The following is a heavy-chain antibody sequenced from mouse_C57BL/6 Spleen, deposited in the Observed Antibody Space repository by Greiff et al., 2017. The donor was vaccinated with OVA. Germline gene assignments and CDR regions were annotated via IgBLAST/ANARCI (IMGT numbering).Heavy chain of an antibody. V-gene: IGHV1-81*01. D-gene: IGHD2-4*01. CDR2: IYPRSGNT. Sequence: VQLQQSGAELARPGASVKLSCKASGYTFTSYGISWVKQRTGQGLEWIGEIYPRSGNTYYNEKFKGKATLTADKSSSTAYMELRSLTSEDSAVYFCARWAYDYDDGYFDDWGQGTTLTVSS. J-gene: IGHJ2*01. CDR1: GYTFTSYG. CDR3: ARWAYDYDDGYFDD.